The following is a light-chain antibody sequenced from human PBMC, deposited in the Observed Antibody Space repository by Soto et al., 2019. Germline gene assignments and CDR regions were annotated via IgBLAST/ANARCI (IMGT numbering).Light chain of an antibody. CDR3: QQSYSTPLT. CDR1: QSISRR. Sequence: DSQMTQSPSTLSASVGDRVTITCRASQSISRRLAWYQQKPGKVPKLLIYAASSLQSGVPSRFSGSGSGTDFTLTISSLQPEDFATYYCQQSYSTPLTFGGGTKVDIK. V-gene: IGKV1-39*01. J-gene: IGKJ4*01. CDR2: AAS.